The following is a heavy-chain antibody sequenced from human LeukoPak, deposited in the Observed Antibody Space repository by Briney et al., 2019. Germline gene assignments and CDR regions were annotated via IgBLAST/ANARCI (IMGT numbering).Heavy chain of an antibody. CDR1: GFTFSSYS. Sequence: GSLRLSCAASGFTFSSYSMNWVRQAPGKGLEWVSSISSSSSYIYYADSVKGRFTISRDNAKNSLYLQMNSLRAEDTAVYYCARVRAIAVAGTLDYWGQGTLVTVSS. CDR3: ARVRAIAVAGTLDY. D-gene: IGHD6-19*01. V-gene: IGHV3-21*01. J-gene: IGHJ4*02. CDR2: ISSSSSYI.